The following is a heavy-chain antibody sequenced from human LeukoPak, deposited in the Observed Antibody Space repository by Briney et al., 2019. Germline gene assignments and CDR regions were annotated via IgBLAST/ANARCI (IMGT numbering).Heavy chain of an antibody. CDR2: IYYTGSS. CDR1: GDSISSTSYY. V-gene: IGHV4-39*01. J-gene: IGHJ5*02. D-gene: IGHD3-10*01. Sequence: QPSETLSLTCTVSGDSISSTSYYWGWIRQPPGKGREWIGSIYYTGSSSYNPSLKIRVPMPIATSKTQFSLKLSSVTAADTAVYYCARLSLLLWFGELRYNWFDPWGQGTLVTVSS. CDR3: ARLSLLLWFGELRYNWFDP.